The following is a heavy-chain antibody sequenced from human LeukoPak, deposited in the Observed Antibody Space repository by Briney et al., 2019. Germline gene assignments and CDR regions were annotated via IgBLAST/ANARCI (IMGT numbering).Heavy chain of an antibody. CDR3: ARGGYSGYDYSLLPFDY. J-gene: IGHJ4*02. CDR2: INHSGST. D-gene: IGHD5-12*01. V-gene: IGHV4-34*01. CDR1: GGSFSGYY. Sequence: SETLSLTCAVYGGSFSGYYWSWIRQPPGKGLEWIGEINHSGSTNYNPSLKSRVTISVDTSKNQFSLKLSSVTAADTAAYYCARGGYSGYDYSLLPFDYWGQGTLVTVSS.